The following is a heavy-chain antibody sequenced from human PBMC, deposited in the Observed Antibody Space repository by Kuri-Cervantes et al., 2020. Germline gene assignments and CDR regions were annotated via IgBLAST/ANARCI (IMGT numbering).Heavy chain of an antibody. J-gene: IGHJ4*02. CDR2: ISGSGGST. D-gene: IGHD2-2*01. CDR3: TTDAGYCSSTSCH. Sequence: GESLKISCAASGFTFSSYAMSWVRQAPGKGLEWVSAISGSGGSTYYADSVKGRFTISRDNFKNTLYLQMNSLRAEDTAVYYCTTDAGYCSSTSCHWGQGTLVTVSS. CDR1: GFTFSSYA. V-gene: IGHV3-23*01.